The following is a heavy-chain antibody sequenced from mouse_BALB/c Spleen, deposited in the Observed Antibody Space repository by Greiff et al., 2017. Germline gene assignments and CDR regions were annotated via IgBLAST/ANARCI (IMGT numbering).Heavy chain of an antibody. CDR1: GFTFSSYT. CDR2: ISSGGGST. D-gene: IGHD3-1*01. CDR3: ARHRERIYFDY. V-gene: IGHV5-12-1*01. Sequence: EVQLVESGGGLVQPGGSLKLSCAASGFTFSSYTMSWVRQTPEKRLEWVAYISSGGGSTYYPDTVKGRFTISRDNAKNTLYLQMSSLKSEDTAMYYCARHRERIYFDYWGQGTTLTVSS. J-gene: IGHJ2*01.